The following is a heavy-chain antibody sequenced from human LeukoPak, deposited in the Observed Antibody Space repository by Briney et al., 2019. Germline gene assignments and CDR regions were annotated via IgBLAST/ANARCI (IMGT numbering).Heavy chain of an antibody. V-gene: IGHV4-59*01. J-gene: IGHJ4*02. CDR1: GGSISSYY. D-gene: IGHD3-3*01. CDR3: ARGAPEYDFWSGYYTQYYFDY. CDR2: IYYSGST. Sequence: PSETLSLTCTVSGGSISSYYWGWIRQPPGKGLEWIGYIYYSGSTNYNPSLKSRVTISVDTSKNQFSLKLSSVTAADTAVYFCARGAPEYDFWSGYYTQYYFDYWGQGTLVTVSS.